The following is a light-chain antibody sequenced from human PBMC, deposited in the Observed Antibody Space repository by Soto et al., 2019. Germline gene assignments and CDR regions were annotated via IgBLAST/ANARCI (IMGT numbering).Light chain of an antibody. J-gene: IGLJ3*02. Sequence: SYVLTQPPSVSVSPGKTATITCGGNNIGSQSVHWYQQKPGQAPVLVMFYDTVRPSGIPDRFSGSNSGNTATLTISRVEAGDEADYYCQVWDSSGDHLGVFGGGTKVTVL. CDR1: NIGSQS. CDR2: YDT. CDR3: QVWDSSGDHLGV. V-gene: IGLV3-21*01.